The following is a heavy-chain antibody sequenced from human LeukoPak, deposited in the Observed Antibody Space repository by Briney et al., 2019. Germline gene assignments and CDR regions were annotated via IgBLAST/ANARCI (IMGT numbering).Heavy chain of an antibody. Sequence: RASVKVSCKASGGTFSSYAISWVRQAPGQGLEWMGRIIPILGIANYAQKFQGRVTITADKSTSTAYMELSSLRSEDAAVYYCARELNWGGYYSDAFDIWGQGTMVTVSS. J-gene: IGHJ3*02. V-gene: IGHV1-69*04. CDR2: IIPILGIA. CDR3: ARELNWGGYYSDAFDI. CDR1: GGTFSSYA. D-gene: IGHD3-22*01.